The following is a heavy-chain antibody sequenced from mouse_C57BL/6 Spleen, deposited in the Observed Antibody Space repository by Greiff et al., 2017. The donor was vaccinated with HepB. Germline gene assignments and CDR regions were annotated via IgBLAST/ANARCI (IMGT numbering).Heavy chain of an antibody. CDR3: AKEGYYYGSSYLYYAMDY. Sequence: VQLKQSVAELVRPGASVKLSCTASGFNIKNTYMHWVKQRPEQGLEWIGRIDPANGNTKYAPKFQGKATITADTSSNTAYLQLSSLTSQDTAIYYCAKEGYYYGSSYLYYAMDYWGQGTSVTVSS. CDR1: GFNIKNTY. J-gene: IGHJ4*01. CDR2: IDPANGNT. V-gene: IGHV14-3*01. D-gene: IGHD1-1*01.